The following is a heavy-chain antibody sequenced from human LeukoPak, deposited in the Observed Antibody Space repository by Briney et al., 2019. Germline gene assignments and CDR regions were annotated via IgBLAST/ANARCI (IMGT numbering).Heavy chain of an antibody. D-gene: IGHD4-17*01. Sequence: PSETLSLTCTVSGGSISSYYWSWIRQPPGKGLEWIGYIYYNGSTNYNPSLKSRVTISVDTSKNQFSLKLSSVTAADTAVYYCATGTDTVPDYWGQGTLVTVSS. J-gene: IGHJ4*02. CDR2: IYYNGST. CDR1: GGSISSYY. V-gene: IGHV4-59*01. CDR3: ATGTDTVPDY.